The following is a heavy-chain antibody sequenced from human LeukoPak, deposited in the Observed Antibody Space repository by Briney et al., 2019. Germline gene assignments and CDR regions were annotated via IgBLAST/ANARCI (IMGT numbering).Heavy chain of an antibody. CDR3: ARHLRGYCSSTSCYRAWFDP. CDR2: INHSGST. Sequence: SETLSLTCAVYGGSFSGYCWSWIRQPPGKGLEWIGEINHSGSTNYNPSLKSRVTISVDTSKNQFSLKLSSVTAADTAVYYCARHLRGYCSSTSCYRAWFDPWGQGTLVTVSS. V-gene: IGHV4-34*01. D-gene: IGHD2-2*01. CDR1: GGSFSGYC. J-gene: IGHJ5*02.